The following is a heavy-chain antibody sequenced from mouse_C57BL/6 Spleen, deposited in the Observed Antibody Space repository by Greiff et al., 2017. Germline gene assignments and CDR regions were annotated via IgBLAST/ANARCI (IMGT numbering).Heavy chain of an antibody. CDR1: GFTFSDYG. D-gene: IGHD2-1*01. CDR3: ARENGNYGYYFDY. J-gene: IGHJ2*01. CDR2: ISSGSSTI. V-gene: IGHV5-17*01. Sequence: EVNVVESGGGLVKPGGSLKLSCAASGFTFSDYGMHWVRQAPEKGLEWVAYISSGSSTIYYADTVKGRFTISRDNAKNTLFLQMTSLRSEDTAMYYCARENGNYGYYFDYWGQGTTLTVSS.